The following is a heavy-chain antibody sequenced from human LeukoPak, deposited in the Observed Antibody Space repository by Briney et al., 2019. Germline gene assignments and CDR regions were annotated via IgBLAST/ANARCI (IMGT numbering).Heavy chain of an antibody. V-gene: IGHV1-8*01. CDR1: GYPFSTFE. CDR2: VHPNSGNT. D-gene: IGHD1-14*01. Sequence: GASVKVSCKTSGYPFSTFEINWVRRAAGQGLEWMGWVHPNSGNTAYAQKFQGRVTMTRDTSISTAYMELSGLRSDDTAVYFCGRGPRNDPWGQGTLVTVSS. J-gene: IGHJ5*02. CDR3: GRGPRNDP.